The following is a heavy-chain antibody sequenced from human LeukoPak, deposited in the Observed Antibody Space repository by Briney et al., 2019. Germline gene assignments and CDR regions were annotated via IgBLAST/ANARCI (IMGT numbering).Heavy chain of an antibody. J-gene: IGHJ4*02. CDR2: INHSGSS. V-gene: IGHV4-34*01. CDR3: ARGPQRVVFWSGYYLHH. D-gene: IGHD3-3*01. Sequence: PSETLSLTCAVYGGSFSWYYWSWIRQPPGKGLEWIGEINHSGSSNYNPSLKSRVTISVDTCKNQFSLKLSSVTAADTTVYYCARGPQRVVFWSGYYLHHWGQGTLVTVSS. CDR1: GGSFSWYY.